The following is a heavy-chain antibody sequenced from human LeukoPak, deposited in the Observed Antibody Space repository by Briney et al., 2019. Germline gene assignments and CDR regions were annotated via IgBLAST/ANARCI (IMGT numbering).Heavy chain of an antibody. Sequence: GGSLRLSCAVSGFSFSNYWMDWVRQAPGKGLEWVANINKDGSEKCYVDSVKGRFSISRDNAKNSLYLQLNRLRVEDTAVYYCASFCANCYYGMDVCGQGTTVTVSS. CDR3: ASFCANCYYGMDV. J-gene: IGHJ6*02. CDR1: GFSFSNYW. V-gene: IGHV3-7*02. CDR2: INKDGSEK. D-gene: IGHD4/OR15-4a*01.